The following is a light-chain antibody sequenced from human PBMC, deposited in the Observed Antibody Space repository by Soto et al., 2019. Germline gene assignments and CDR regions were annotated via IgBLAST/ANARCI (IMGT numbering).Light chain of an antibody. V-gene: IGLV2-14*01. J-gene: IGLJ1*01. CDR3: SSYTSSITRV. Sequence: QSALTQPASVSGSPGQSITISCTGTSSAIGGYNYVSWYQQHPGKAPKLMIYDVSNRPSGVSNRFSGSKSGNTASLTISGLQAEDEADYYCSSYTSSITRVFGAGTKVTVL. CDR2: DVS. CDR1: SSAIGGYNY.